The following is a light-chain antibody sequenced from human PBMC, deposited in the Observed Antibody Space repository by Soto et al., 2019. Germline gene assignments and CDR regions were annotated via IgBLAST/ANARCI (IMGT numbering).Light chain of an antibody. V-gene: IGKV3-11*01. CDR1: QSVSSY. J-gene: IGKJ4*01. Sequence: EILVTQSPAMLSLSPGERATLSCSASQSVSSYLVWYQQKPGQAPRLLIFDAFNRATGIPARFSGSGSGTDFTPTISSLEPEDFAVYYCQQRSSWPLTFGGGTKVDIK. CDR3: QQRSSWPLT. CDR2: DAF.